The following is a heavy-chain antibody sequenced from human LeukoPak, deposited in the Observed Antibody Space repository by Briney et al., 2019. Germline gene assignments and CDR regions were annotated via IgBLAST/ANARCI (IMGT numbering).Heavy chain of an antibody. CDR1: GGSISSSSYY. V-gene: IGHV4-39*07. CDR2: IYYSGST. J-gene: IGHJ4*02. D-gene: IGHD1-26*01. CDR3: ARASASGSYELFDY. Sequence: PSETLSLTCTVSGGSISSSSYYWGWIRQPPGKGLEWIGSIYYSGSTYYNLSLESRVTISVDTSKNQFSLKLSSVTAADTAVYYCARASASGSYELFDYWGQGTLVTVSS.